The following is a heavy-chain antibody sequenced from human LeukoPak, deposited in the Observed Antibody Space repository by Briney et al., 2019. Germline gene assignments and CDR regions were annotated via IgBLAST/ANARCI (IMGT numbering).Heavy chain of an antibody. CDR1: GGSISSGGYY. V-gene: IGHV4-31*03. J-gene: IGHJ6*02. Sequence: SETLSLTCTVSGGSISSGGYYWSWIRQHPGKGLEWIGYIYYSGSTYYNPSLKSRVTISVDTSKNQFSLKLSSVTAADTAVYYCAREGISYYYYGMDVWGQGTTVTVSS. CDR2: IYYSGST. CDR3: AREGISYYYYGMDV. D-gene: IGHD1-14*01.